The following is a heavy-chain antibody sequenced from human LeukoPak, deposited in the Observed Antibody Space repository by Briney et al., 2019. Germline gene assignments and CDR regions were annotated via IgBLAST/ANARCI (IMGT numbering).Heavy chain of an antibody. CDR1: GYSFTTYG. J-gene: IGHJ4*02. CDR3: ARDRGYGVDTFDY. Sequence: ASVKVSCKSSGYSFTTYGVSWVRQAPGRGLEWMGWIGPHNGDTNYAQRFEGRVTMTTDTSTSTVYMEVTSLTSDDTAVYYCARDRGYGVDTFDYWGQGTLVIVSS. D-gene: IGHD5/OR15-5a*01. CDR2: IGPHNGDT. V-gene: IGHV1-18*04.